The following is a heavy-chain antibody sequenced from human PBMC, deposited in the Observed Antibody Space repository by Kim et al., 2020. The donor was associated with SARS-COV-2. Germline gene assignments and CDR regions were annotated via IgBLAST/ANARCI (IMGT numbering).Heavy chain of an antibody. CDR3: TTSWARHCTNGVCYMWEGVLYAFDI. J-gene: IGHJ3*02. Sequence: GGSLRLSCAASGFTFSNAWMSWVRQAPGKGLEWVGRIKSKTDGGTTDYAAPVKGRFTISRDDSKNTLYLQMNSLKTEDTAVYYCTTSWARHCTNGVCYMWEGVLYAFDIWGQGTMVTVSS. V-gene: IGHV3-15*01. D-gene: IGHD2-8*01. CDR1: GFTFSNAW. CDR2: IKSKTDGGTT.